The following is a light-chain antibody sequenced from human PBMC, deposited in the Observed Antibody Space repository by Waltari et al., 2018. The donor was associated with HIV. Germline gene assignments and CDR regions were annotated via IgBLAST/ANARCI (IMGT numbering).Light chain of an antibody. CDR2: WAS. J-gene: IGKJ4*01. CDR3: QQYYDTPLT. CDR1: QSVLFASTNYNY. V-gene: IGKV4-1*01. Sequence: DIVMTQSPDSLAVSLGERATINCTSSQSVLFASTNYNYLAWYQHKPGQPPKLLFYWASTREPGVPDRFSGSGSGTDFALTISRLQPEDVAVYYCQQYYDTPLTFGGGTKVEIK.